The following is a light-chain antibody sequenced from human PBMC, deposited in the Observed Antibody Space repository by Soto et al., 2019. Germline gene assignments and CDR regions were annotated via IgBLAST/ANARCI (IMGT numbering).Light chain of an antibody. Sequence: DIQMTQSPSSLSSSLGDRGTITFQASQNINNYLNWHQQKPGRAPKLLIYDASNLEAGVPSRFRGSGSGTDFTFTISRLQPEDIATYYCQQYENLPTFGQGTRLEIK. J-gene: IGKJ5*01. CDR2: DAS. V-gene: IGKV1-33*01. CDR3: QQYENLPT. CDR1: QNINNY.